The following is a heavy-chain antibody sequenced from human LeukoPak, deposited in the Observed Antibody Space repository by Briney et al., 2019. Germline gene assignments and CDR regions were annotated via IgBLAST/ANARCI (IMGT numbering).Heavy chain of an antibody. V-gene: IGHV1-18*01. CDR3: ARTAGRSVDY. J-gene: IGHJ4*02. CDR1: GYTVTSYD. D-gene: IGHD6-19*01. Sequence: ASVKVSCKASGYTVTSYDINWVRQATGQGLEWMGWISAYNGNTNYAQKLQGRVTMTTDTSTSTAYMELRSLRSDDTAVYYCARTAGRSVDYWGQGTLVTVSS. CDR2: ISAYNGNT.